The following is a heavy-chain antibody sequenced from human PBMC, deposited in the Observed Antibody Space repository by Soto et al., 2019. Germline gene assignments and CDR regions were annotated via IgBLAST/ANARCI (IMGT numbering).Heavy chain of an antibody. J-gene: IGHJ4*02. CDR3: ARDPIQIVWPAPRAPGYYFDF. Sequence: ESVGGVVQPGRSLRLSCAASGFNFSNYGMHWVRQAPGKGLEWVAVVWFDGSNRYYRDSVKGRFTISRDNSKNTLSLQMNSLTAEDTAVYYCARDPIQIVWPAPRAPGYYFDFWGRGTLVTVSS. CDR1: GFNFSNYG. CDR2: VWFDGSNR. V-gene: IGHV3-33*01. D-gene: IGHD5-18*01.